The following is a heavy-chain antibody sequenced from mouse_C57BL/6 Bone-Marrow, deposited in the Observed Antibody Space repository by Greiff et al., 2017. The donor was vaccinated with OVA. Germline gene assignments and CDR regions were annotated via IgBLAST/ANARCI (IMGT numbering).Heavy chain of an antibody. J-gene: IGHJ2*01. CDR1: GYTFTSYG. V-gene: IGHV1-81*01. CDR2: IYPRSGNT. CDR3: AMGTAQATDFDY. Sequence: LVESGAELARPGASVKLSCKASGYTFTSYGISWVKQRTGQGLEWIGEIYPRSGNTYYNEKFKGKATLTADKSSSTAYMELRSLTSEDSAVYFCAMGTAQATDFDYWGQGTTLTVSS. D-gene: IGHD3-1*01.